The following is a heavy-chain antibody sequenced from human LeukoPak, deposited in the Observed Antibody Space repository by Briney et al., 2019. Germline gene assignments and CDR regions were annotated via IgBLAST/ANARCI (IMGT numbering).Heavy chain of an antibody. Sequence: SETLSLTCAVYGGSFSGYYWSLIRQPPGKGLEWIGEINHSGSTNYNPSLKSRVTISVDTSKNQFSLKLSSVTAADTAVYYCAREGSMGGLGYYYYMDVWGKGTTVTVSS. V-gene: IGHV4-34*01. J-gene: IGHJ6*03. D-gene: IGHD3-16*01. CDR2: INHSGST. CDR3: AREGSMGGLGYYYYMDV. CDR1: GGSFSGYY.